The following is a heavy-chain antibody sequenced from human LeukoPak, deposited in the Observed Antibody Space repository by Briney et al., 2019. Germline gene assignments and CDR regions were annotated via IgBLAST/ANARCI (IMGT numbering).Heavy chain of an antibody. CDR2: ISGSGGST. CDR1: GFTFSSYA. J-gene: IGHJ2*01. V-gene: IGHV3-23*01. Sequence: GGSLRLSCAASGFTFSSYAMSWVRQAPGKGLEWVSAISGSGGSTYYADSVKGRFTISRDNSKNTLYLQMNSLRAEDTAVYYCAREMGYSYGYWYFDVWGRGTLVTVSS. CDR3: AREMGYSYGYWYFDV. D-gene: IGHD5-18*01.